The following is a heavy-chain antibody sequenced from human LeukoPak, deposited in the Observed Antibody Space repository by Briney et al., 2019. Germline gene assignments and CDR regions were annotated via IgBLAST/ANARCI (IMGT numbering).Heavy chain of an antibody. CDR2: INHSGST. V-gene: IGHV4-34*01. Sequence: PSETLSLTCAVYGGSFSGYYWSWIRQPPGKGLEWIGEINHSGSTNYNPSLKSRVTISVDTSKIQFSLNLNSVTAADTAVYYCARINYGDFDYWGQGTLVTVSS. D-gene: IGHD4/OR15-4a*01. J-gene: IGHJ4*02. CDR1: GGSFSGYY. CDR3: ARINYGDFDY.